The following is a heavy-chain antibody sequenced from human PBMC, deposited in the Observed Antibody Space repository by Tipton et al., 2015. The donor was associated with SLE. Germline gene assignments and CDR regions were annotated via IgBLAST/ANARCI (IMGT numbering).Heavy chain of an antibody. CDR3: ATSGYDSLSWFDP. CDR1: GGSISSYY. CDR2: VHSSGST. J-gene: IGHJ5*02. Sequence: TLSLTCTVSGGSISSYYWSWIRQPPGKRLEWIGHVHSSGSTHYNPSLKSRVTISLDTSKNQFSLRMSSVTAADTAVYYCATSGYDSLSWFDPWGQGPPVPVPS. V-gene: IGHV4-59*07. D-gene: IGHD5-12*01.